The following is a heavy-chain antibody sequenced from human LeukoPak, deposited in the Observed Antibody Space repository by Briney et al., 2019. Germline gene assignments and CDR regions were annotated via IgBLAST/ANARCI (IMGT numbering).Heavy chain of an antibody. CDR1: GGSISSYY. CDR3: ARSSGWYDAFDI. V-gene: IGHV4-59*01. CDR2: IYYSGST. J-gene: IGHJ3*02. Sequence: SETLSLTCSVSGGSISSYYWSWIRQPPGKGLEWIGYIYYSGSTNYNPSLKSRVTISVDTSKNQFSLKLSSVTAADTAVYYCARSSGWYDAFDIWGQGTMVTVSS. D-gene: IGHD6-19*01.